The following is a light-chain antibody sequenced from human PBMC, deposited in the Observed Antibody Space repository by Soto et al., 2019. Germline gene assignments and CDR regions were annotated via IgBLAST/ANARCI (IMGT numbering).Light chain of an antibody. J-gene: IGLJ1*01. V-gene: IGLV2-8*01. CDR2: EVS. Sequence: SVLTQPPSASGSPGQSVTISCTGTSSDVGGYNYVSWYQQHPGKAPKLMIYEVSKRPSGVPDRFSGSKSGNTASLTVSGLQAEDEADYYCSSYAGSNNRYVFGTGTKVTVL. CDR3: SSYAGSNNRYV. CDR1: SSDVGGYNY.